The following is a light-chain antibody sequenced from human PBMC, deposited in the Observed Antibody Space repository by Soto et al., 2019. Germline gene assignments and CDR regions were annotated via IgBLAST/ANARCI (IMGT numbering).Light chain of an antibody. V-gene: IGKV3-20*01. Sequence: EIVLTQSPGTLSLSPGERATLSCRASQSVTGRYLAWYQQRPGQAPRLLIYGASSRATGIPDRFSGRGSGTDFTLTISRLXPXXXXVXXXXXXXSWYTFGQGTKLEIK. CDR3: XXXXSWYT. CDR2: GAS. CDR1: QSVTGRY. J-gene: IGKJ2*01.